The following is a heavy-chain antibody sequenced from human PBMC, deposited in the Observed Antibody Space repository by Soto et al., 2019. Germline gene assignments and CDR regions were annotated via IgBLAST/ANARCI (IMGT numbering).Heavy chain of an antibody. Sequence: PGGSLRLSCAASGFTFSSYAMSWVRQAPGKGLEWVSAISGSGGSTYYADSVKGRFTISRDNSKNTLYLQMNSLRAEDTAVYYCARDLRTVTTVGWFDPWGQGTLVTVSS. J-gene: IGHJ5*02. V-gene: IGHV3-23*01. D-gene: IGHD4-17*01. CDR2: ISGSGGST. CDR1: GFTFSSYA. CDR3: ARDLRTVTTVGWFDP.